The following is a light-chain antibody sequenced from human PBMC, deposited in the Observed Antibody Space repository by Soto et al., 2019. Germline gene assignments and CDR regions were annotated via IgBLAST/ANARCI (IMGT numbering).Light chain of an antibody. Sequence: EIVLTQSPATLSVSPGERATLSCRASQSVSSNLAWYQEKPGQAPSLLIYGASTRATGIPARFSGSGSGTEFTLTISALQSADFAVYYCQQYYNWPRTFGQGTKVEIK. CDR3: QQYYNWPRT. CDR1: QSVSSN. CDR2: GAS. V-gene: IGKV3-15*01. J-gene: IGKJ1*01.